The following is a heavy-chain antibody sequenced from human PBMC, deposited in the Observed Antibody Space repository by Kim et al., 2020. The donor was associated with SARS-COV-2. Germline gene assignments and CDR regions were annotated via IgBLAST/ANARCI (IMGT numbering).Heavy chain of an antibody. CDR1: GFTFSSYS. V-gene: IGHV3-21*01. D-gene: IGHD1-26*01. Sequence: GGSLRLSCAASGFTFSSYSMNWVRQAPGKGLEWVSSISSSSSYIYYADSVKGRFTISRDNAKNSLYLQMNSLRAEDTAVYYCATKISGSYPDWFDPWGQGTLVTVSS. CDR2: ISSSSSYI. CDR3: ATKISGSYPDWFDP. J-gene: IGHJ5*02.